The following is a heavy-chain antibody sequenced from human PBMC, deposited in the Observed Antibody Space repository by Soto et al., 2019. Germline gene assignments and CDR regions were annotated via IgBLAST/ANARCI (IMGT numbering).Heavy chain of an antibody. V-gene: IGHV1-8*02. CDR1: GYTFTSYA. CDR2: MNPNSGNT. D-gene: IGHD1-26*01. CDR3: ARERSGWFDP. J-gene: IGHJ5*02. Sequence: GASVKVSCKASGYTFTSYAMHWVRQAPGQRLEWMGWMNPNSGNTGYAQKFQGRVTMTRNTSISTAYMELSSLRSEDTAVYYCARERSGWFDPWGQGTLVTVSS.